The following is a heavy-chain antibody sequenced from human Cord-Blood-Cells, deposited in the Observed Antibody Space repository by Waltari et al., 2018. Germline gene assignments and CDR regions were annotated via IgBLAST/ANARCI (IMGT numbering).Heavy chain of an antibody. CDR2: IYHSGST. CDR3: ARDEYCSSTSCYHDAFDI. CDR1: GYSISSGYY. D-gene: IGHD2-2*01. Sequence: QVHLQESGPGLVKPSETLSLTCTVSGYSISSGYYWGWIRQPPGKGLEWIGSIYHSGSTYYNPSLKSRVTISVDTSKNQFSLKLSSVTAADTAVYYCARDEYCSSTSCYHDAFDIWGQGTMVTVSS. J-gene: IGHJ3*02. V-gene: IGHV4-38-2*02.